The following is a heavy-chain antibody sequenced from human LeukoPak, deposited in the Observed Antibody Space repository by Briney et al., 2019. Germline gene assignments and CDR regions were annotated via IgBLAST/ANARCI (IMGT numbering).Heavy chain of an antibody. CDR3: AQPSWDSSSSGFDY. J-gene: IGHJ4*02. CDR2: FDPEDGET. Sequence: ASVKVSCKVSGYTLTELSMHWVRQAPGKGLEWMGGFDPEDGETIYAQKFKGRVTMTEDTSTDTAYMELSSLGSEDTAVYYCAQPSWDSSSSGFDYWGQGTLVTVSS. D-gene: IGHD6-6*01. V-gene: IGHV1-24*01. CDR1: GYTLTELS.